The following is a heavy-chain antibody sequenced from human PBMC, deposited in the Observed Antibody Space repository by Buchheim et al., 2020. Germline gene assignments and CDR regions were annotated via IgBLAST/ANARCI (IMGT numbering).Heavy chain of an antibody. CDR3: ARELEHDGIDL. D-gene: IGHD1/OR15-1a*01. V-gene: IGHV3-48*03. CDR2: IDTGGRPI. Sequence: EVRLVESGGGLVQPGGSLRLSCAASGFIFTTYEMNWVRQAPGKGPEWVSYIDTGGRPIFYADSVKGRFTISRDDARNPLSLQMNSLRAEDTAIYYCARELEHDGIDLWGRGTL. J-gene: IGHJ2*01. CDR1: GFIFTTYE.